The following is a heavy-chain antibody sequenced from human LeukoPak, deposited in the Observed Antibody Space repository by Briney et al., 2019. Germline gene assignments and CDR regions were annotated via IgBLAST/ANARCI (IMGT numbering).Heavy chain of an antibody. J-gene: IGHJ4*02. Sequence: ASVRVSCKASGYTFTGYYIHWVRQAPGQGLEWMGWINPNSGGTKYAQKFQGRVTMTRATSITTAYMELSRLRSDDTALYYCAREGYYDSGSYYIVWGQGTLVTVSS. CDR1: GYTFTGYY. D-gene: IGHD3-10*01. CDR2: INPNSGGT. V-gene: IGHV1-2*02. CDR3: AREGYYDSGSYYIV.